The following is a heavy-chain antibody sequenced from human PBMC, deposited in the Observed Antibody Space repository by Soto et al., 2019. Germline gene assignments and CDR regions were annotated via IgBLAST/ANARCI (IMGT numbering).Heavy chain of an antibody. CDR3: ARLQAAVPHY. D-gene: IGHD6-13*01. V-gene: IGHV4-39*01. Sequence: QVQLQESGPGLVMPSETLSLTCTVSGDSISGSPYFWGWIRQPPGKRLEWIGSIFYDGYTLYTPSLKSRVTIPVDTSKNQFSLKLTSVAAADTARYFCARLQAAVPHYWGQGILVTVSS. CDR1: GDSISGSPYF. CDR2: IFYDGYT. J-gene: IGHJ4*02.